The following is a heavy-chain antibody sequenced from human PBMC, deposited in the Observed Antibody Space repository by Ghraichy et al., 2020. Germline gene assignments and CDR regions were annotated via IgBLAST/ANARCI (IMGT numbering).Heavy chain of an antibody. D-gene: IGHD6-13*01. CDR1: GFTFSSYS. CDR2: ISSSSSYI. Sequence: GESLRLSCAASGFTFSSYSMNWVRQAPGKGLEWVSSISSSSSYIYYADSVKGRFTISRDNAKNSLYLQMNSLRAEDTAVYYCAREGIAAAGTGYWGQGTLVTVSS. V-gene: IGHV3-21*01. CDR3: AREGIAAAGTGY. J-gene: IGHJ4*02.